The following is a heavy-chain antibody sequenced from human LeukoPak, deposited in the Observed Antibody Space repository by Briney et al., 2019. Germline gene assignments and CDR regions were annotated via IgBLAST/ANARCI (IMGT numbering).Heavy chain of an antibody. Sequence: SETLSLTRTLSCGSISSYYCRWIRQPAGKGLEWIGRIYTSGSTNYNPCLKSRVTMSVDTSKNQFSLKLSSVTAADTAVYYCARDRHQLPTRFDPWGQGTLVTVSS. J-gene: IGHJ5*02. D-gene: IGHD2-2*01. V-gene: IGHV4-4*07. CDR2: IYTSGST. CDR3: ARDRHQLPTRFDP. CDR1: CGSISSYY.